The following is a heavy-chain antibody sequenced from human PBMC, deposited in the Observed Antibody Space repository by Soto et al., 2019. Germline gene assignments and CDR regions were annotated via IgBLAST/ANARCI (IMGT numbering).Heavy chain of an antibody. CDR1: DGSLTDYL. V-gene: IGHV4-34*01. CDR2: INHRGST. D-gene: IGHD3-3*01. Sequence: QVQLQQWGAGLLKPSETLSLTCAVSDGSLTDYLLTWIRQSPGKGLEWIGDINHRGSTNYSPSLKSRVTISVDTSRNQFSLKLTSLTAADTAVYYYVEGAYLAYWGQGTLVTVSS. J-gene: IGHJ4*02. CDR3: VEGAYLAY.